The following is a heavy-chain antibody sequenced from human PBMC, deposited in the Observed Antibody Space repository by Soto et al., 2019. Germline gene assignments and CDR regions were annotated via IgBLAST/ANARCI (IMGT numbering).Heavy chain of an antibody. CDR2: INHSGST. J-gene: IGHJ4*02. D-gene: IGHD3-10*01. V-gene: IGHV4-34*01. Sequence: SETLSLTCAVYGGSFSGYYWSWIRQPPGKGLEWIGEINHSGSTNYNPSLKSRVTISVDTSKNQFSLKLSSLTAADTAVYYCARRLLLWFGELSLSYFDYWGQGTLVTVSS. CDR1: GGSFSGYY. CDR3: ARRLLLWFGELSLSYFDY.